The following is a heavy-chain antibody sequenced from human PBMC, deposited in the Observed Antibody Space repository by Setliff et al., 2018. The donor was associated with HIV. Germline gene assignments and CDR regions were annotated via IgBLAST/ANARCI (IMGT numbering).Heavy chain of an antibody. D-gene: IGHD6-25*01. CDR2: INHSGST. J-gene: IGHJ1*01. Sequence: SETLSLTCAVYGGSFSGYYWSWIRQPPGKGLEWIGEINHSGSTNYNPSLKSRVTISVDTSKHQFSLKLSSVTAADTAVYYCARLSRIVAVYFHHWGQGTQVTVSS. CDR1: GGSFSGYY. CDR3: ARLSRIVAVYFHH. V-gene: IGHV4-34*01.